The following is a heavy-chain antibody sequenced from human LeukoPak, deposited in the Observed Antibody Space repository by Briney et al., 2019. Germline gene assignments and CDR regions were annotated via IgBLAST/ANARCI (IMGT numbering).Heavy chain of an antibody. Sequence: GGSLRLSCAASGFTFSSFAMSWIRQAPGKGLEWVSYISSSGSTIYYADSVKGRFTISRDNAKNSLYLQMNSLRAEDTAVYYCARAEFEAVAGTGDRFDPWGQGTLVTVSS. V-gene: IGHV3-11*01. J-gene: IGHJ5*02. CDR2: ISSSGSTI. CDR3: ARAEFEAVAGTGDRFDP. CDR1: GFTFSSFA. D-gene: IGHD6-19*01.